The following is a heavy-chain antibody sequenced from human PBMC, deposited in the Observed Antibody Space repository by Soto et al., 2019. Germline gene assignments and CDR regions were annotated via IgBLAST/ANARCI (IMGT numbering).Heavy chain of an antibody. CDR3: ARESGGATATLDYYYFYMDV. V-gene: IGHV1-2*06. CDR2: INPNSGDA. CDR1: GYTFSDYY. J-gene: IGHJ6*03. Sequence: QVQLVRSGAEVKKPGASVTVSCKASGYTFSDYYLHWVRQAPGQGPEWMGRINPNSGDAKFAQKFQGRVTMTRDTSVRTAFMELNWLKSDDTAVYYCARESGGATATLDYYYFYMDVWGKGTTVTVSS. D-gene: IGHD5-12*01.